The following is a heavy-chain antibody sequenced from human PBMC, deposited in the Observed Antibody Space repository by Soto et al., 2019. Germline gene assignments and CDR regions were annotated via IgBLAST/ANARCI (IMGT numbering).Heavy chain of an antibody. J-gene: IGHJ5*02. CDR2: IYHSGST. CDR3: ARGLRGGGTPPREYNWFDP. CDR1: GGSISIGGYS. D-gene: IGHD2-15*01. V-gene: IGHV4-30-2*01. Sequence: PPETLSLTCAVPGGSISIGGYSWSWIRQPPGKGLEWIGYIYHSGSTYYNPSLKSRVTISVDTSKNQFSLKLSSVTAADTAVYYCARGLRGGGTPPREYNWFDPWGQGALVTVSS.